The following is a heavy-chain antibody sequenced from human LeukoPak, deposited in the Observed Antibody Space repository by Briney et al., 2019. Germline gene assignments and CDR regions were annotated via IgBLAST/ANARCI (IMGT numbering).Heavy chain of an antibody. CDR3: ARGRNYDFWSGSLRAFDI. V-gene: IGHV4-59*01. CDR2: IYYSGST. Sequence: SSETLSLTCAVSGGSISSYYWSWIRQPPGKGLEWIGYIYYSGSTNYNPSLKSRVTISVDTSKNQFSLKLSSVTAADTAVYYCARGRNYDFWSGSLRAFDIWGQGTMVTVSS. J-gene: IGHJ3*02. CDR1: GGSISSYY. D-gene: IGHD3-3*01.